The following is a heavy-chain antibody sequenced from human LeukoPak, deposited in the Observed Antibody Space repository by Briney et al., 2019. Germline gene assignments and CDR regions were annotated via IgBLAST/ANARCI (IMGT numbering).Heavy chain of an antibody. CDR2: MNPDSGNT. J-gene: IGHJ5*02. CDR3: ARGVGVQRSFDP. V-gene: IGHV1-8*01. CDR1: GYSFKSHD. Sequence: ASVKVSCKASGYSFKSHDIEWVRQATGQGPEWMGWMNPDSGNTGYAQKFQGRVTMTRDTSINTAYMELSSLTSDDTAVYYCARGVGVQRSFDPWGQGTLVTVSS. D-gene: IGHD2-2*01.